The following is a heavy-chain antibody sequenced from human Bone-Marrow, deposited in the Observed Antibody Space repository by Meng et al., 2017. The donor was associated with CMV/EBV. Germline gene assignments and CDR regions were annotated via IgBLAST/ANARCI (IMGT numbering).Heavy chain of an antibody. CDR1: GYTFTGYY. Sequence: ASVKVSCKASGYTFTGYYMHWVRQAPGQGLEWMGWINPNSGGTIYAQKFQGRVTMTRDTSISTAYMELSRLRSDDTAVYYCARAMYNWNYEDYWGQGTLVTVSS. D-gene: IGHD1-7*01. V-gene: IGHV1-2*02. CDR2: INPNSGGT. CDR3: ARAMYNWNYEDY. J-gene: IGHJ4*02.